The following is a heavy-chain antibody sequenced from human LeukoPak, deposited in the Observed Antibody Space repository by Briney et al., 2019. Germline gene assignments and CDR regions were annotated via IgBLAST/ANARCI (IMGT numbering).Heavy chain of an antibody. CDR3: ARGRGGSCYSVCDYYYGMDV. CDR2: TYYSGST. D-gene: IGHD2-15*01. Sequence: PSQTLSLTCTVSGGSISSGDYYWSWIRQPPGKGLEWIGYTYYSGSTYYNPSLKSRVTISVDTSKNQFSLKLSSVTAADTAVYYCARGRGGSCYSVCDYYYGMDVWGQGTTVTVSS. V-gene: IGHV4-30-4*01. CDR1: GGSISSGDYY. J-gene: IGHJ6*02.